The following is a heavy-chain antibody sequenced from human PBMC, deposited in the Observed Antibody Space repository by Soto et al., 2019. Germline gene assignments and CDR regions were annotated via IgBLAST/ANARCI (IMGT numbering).Heavy chain of an antibody. Sequence: GASVKVSCKASGYTFTGYYMHWVRQAPGQGLEWMGWINPNSGGTNYAQKFQGWVTMTRDTSISTAYMELSRLRSDDTAVYYCARADLVAATSFDYWGQGTLVTVPS. V-gene: IGHV1-2*04. D-gene: IGHD2-15*01. J-gene: IGHJ4*02. CDR2: INPNSGGT. CDR1: GYTFTGYY. CDR3: ARADLVAATSFDY.